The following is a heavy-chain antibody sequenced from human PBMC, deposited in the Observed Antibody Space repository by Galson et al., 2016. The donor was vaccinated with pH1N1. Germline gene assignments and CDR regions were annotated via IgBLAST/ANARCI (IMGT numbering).Heavy chain of an antibody. Sequence: SLRLSCAASGSTFSVFAMHWVRQAPGEGLEWVAVISSSGANIFYADSVKGRFTISRDSSKNTLYLQMNNLRPEDTAFYYCARVRSSGYNYAQQFVDWGQGTLVTVSS. D-gene: IGHD5-18*01. CDR1: GSTFSVFA. CDR3: ARVRSSGYNYAQQFVD. CDR2: ISSSGANI. V-gene: IGHV3-30-3*01. J-gene: IGHJ4*02.